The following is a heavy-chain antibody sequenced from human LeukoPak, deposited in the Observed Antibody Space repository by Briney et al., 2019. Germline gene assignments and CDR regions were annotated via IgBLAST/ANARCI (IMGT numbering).Heavy chain of an antibody. Sequence: ASVKVPCKVSGYTLTELSMHWVRQAPGQGLEWMGWMNPNSGNTGYAQKFQGRVTMTRNTSISTAYMELSSLRSEDTAVYYCARGSGGHSPWITILRRVWFDPWGQGTLVTVSS. J-gene: IGHJ5*02. CDR3: ARGSGGHSPWITILRRVWFDP. V-gene: IGHV1-8*01. CDR1: GYTLTELS. CDR2: MNPNSGNT. D-gene: IGHD3-9*01.